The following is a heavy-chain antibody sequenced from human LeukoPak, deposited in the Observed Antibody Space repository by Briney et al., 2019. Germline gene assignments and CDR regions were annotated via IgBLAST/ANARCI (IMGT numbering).Heavy chain of an antibody. CDR3: ARELDGDGGWFDP. J-gene: IGHJ5*02. CDR1: GDSISDYY. CDR2: VYYSGST. Sequence: SETLTLTCTAPGDSISDYYWSWIRQPPGKGLEWIGEVYYSGSTHYNPSLKSRLTISVDTSKNQFSLRLRSVTAADTAMYYCARELDGDGGWFDPWGQGTLVTVSS. V-gene: IGHV4-59*01. D-gene: IGHD5-24*01.